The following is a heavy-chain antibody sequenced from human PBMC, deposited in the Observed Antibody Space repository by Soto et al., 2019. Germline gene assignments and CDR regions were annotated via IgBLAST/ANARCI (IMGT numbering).Heavy chain of an antibody. CDR1: GYTFTSYD. J-gene: IGHJ5*02. CDR3: ARAISSSWSGAGWFDP. D-gene: IGHD6-13*01. V-gene: IGHV1-8*01. CDR2: MNPNSDNT. Sequence: QVQLVQSGAEVKKPGASVKVSCKASGYTFTSYDINWVRQATRQGPEWMGWMNPNSDNTAYAQKFQGRVTRTRNTSISTAYMELSSLRSEDTAVYYCARAISSSWSGAGWFDPWGQGNLVTVSS.